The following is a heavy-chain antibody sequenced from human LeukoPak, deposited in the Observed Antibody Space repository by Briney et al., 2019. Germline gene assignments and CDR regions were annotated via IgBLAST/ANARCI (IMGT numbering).Heavy chain of an antibody. J-gene: IGHJ6*02. Sequence: GGSLRLSCAASGFTFSDYYMSWVRQAPGKGLEWVSVIYSGGSTYYADSVKGRFTISRDNSKNTLYLQMNSLRAEDTAVYYCARDPVVTANYYGMDVWGQGTTVTVSS. CDR2: IYSGGST. CDR1: GFTFSDYY. CDR3: ARDPVVTANYYGMDV. V-gene: IGHV3-66*01. D-gene: IGHD2-21*02.